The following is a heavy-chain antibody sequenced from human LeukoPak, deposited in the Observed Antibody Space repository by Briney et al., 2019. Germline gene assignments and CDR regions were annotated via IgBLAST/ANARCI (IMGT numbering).Heavy chain of an antibody. CDR2: IKSKADGETI. J-gene: IGHJ4*02. CDR1: GFTFTNAW. V-gene: IGHV3-15*07. D-gene: IGHD1-20*01. Sequence: GGSLRLSCAASGFTFTNAWMNWVRQAPGKGLEWDGRIKSKADGETIDYAAPVKGRFTFSRDDSKNMLYLQMNSLKSEDTAVYYCSTLTSRGLSDSWGQGTLVTVSS. CDR3: STLTSRGLSDS.